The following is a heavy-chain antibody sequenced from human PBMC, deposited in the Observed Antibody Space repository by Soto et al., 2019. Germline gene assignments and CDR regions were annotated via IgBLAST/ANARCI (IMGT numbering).Heavy chain of an antibody. CDR1: GGSISSYF. D-gene: IGHD2-8*01. CDR2: TYYSGST. V-gene: IGHV4-59*01. CDR3: ARDLQCTNGICFHRWFGP. Sequence: PSETLSLTCTASGGSISSYFWSWLRQPPGKALEWIGYTYYSGSTKYNPSLKSRVTMSEATSKNQFSRRVTSVTAADTSVYYCARDLQCTNGICFHRWFGPWGPGTLVTVSS. J-gene: IGHJ5*02.